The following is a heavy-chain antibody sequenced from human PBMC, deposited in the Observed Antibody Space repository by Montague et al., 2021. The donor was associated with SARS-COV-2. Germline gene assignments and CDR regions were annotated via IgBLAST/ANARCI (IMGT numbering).Heavy chain of an antibody. J-gene: IGHJ2*01. V-gene: IGHV4-34*01. CDR3: ARGLIVVVTAIPWYFDL. D-gene: IGHD2-21*02. CDR1: GGSFSGYY. Sequence: TCAVYGGSFSGYYWSWIRQPPGKGLEWIGEINHSGSTNYNPSLKSRVTISVDTSKNQFSLKLSSVTAADTAVYYCARGLIVVVTAIPWYFDLWGRGTLVTVSS. CDR2: INHSGST.